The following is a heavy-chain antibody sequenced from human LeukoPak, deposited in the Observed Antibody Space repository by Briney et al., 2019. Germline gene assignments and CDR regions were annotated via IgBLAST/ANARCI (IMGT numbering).Heavy chain of an antibody. CDR2: INGDGSTT. D-gene: IGHD3-10*01. CDR3: ARDYAGSPDY. J-gene: IGHJ4*02. V-gene: IGHV3-74*03. Sequence: GGSLRLSCTASGFTFSTYWINWVRQSPGEGLVWVALINGDGSTTTHVDSVKGRFTISRDNAKNTAYLQMNSLRDEDTAVYFCARDYAGSPDYWGQGTLVTVSA. CDR1: GFTFSTYW.